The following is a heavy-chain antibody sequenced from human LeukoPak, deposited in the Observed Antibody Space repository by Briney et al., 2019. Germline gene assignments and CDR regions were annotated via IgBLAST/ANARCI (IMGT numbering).Heavy chain of an antibody. D-gene: IGHD6-13*01. Sequence: GGSLRLSCAASGFTFISYAMSWVRQAPGKGLEWVSGISGGGGHTYCEDSVKGRFTISRDNSKNTLYLQMNSLRAEDTAVYYCAKEVGQLNYWGQGTLVTVSS. J-gene: IGHJ4*02. CDR3: AKEVGQLNY. CDR2: ISGGGGHT. V-gene: IGHV3-23*01. CDR1: GFTFISYA.